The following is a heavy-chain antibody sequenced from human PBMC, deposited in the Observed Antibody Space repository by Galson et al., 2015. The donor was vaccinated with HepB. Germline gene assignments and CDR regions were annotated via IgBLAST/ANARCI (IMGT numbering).Heavy chain of an antibody. V-gene: IGHV3-33*01. J-gene: IGHJ4*02. CDR3: ARDLGGDYGADIYYPGLDQ. Sequence: SLRLSCAASGFSFRSYGMHWVRQAPGKGLEWVAVIWYDGSNKFYAGSVKGRFTISRDNSKNTLYLQMNSLRADDTAVYYCARDLGGDYGADIYYPGLDQWGQGTLVTVSS. CDR2: IWYDGSNK. D-gene: IGHD4/OR15-4a*01. CDR1: GFSFRSYG.